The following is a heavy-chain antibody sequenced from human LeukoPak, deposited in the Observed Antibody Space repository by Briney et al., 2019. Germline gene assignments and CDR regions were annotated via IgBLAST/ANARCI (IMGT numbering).Heavy chain of an antibody. J-gene: IGHJ6*03. D-gene: IGHD4-17*01. Sequence: ASVKVSCKASGYTFTSYDINWVRQATGQGLEWMGWMNPNSGNTGYAQKFQGRVTITRNTSISTAYMELSSLRSEDTAVYYCAREDFGDYGMYYYYYIDVWGKGTTVTVSS. CDR2: MNPNSGNT. CDR1: GYTFTSYD. V-gene: IGHV1-8*03. CDR3: AREDFGDYGMYYYYYIDV.